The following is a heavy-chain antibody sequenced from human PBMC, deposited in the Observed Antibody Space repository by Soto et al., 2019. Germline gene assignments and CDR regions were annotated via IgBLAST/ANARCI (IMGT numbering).Heavy chain of an antibody. J-gene: IGHJ6*02. Sequence: PSETLSLTCAVYGGSFSGYYWSWIRQPPGKGLEWIGEINHSGSTNYNPSLKSRVTISVDTSKNQFSLKLSSVTAADTAVYYCEGGRYGSGSYCGMDVWGQGTTVTVSS. CDR2: INHSGST. V-gene: IGHV4-34*01. CDR1: GGSFSGYY. D-gene: IGHD3-10*01. CDR3: EGGRYGSGSYCGMDV.